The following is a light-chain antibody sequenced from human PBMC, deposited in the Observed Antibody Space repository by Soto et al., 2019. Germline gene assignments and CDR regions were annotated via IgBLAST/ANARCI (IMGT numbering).Light chain of an antibody. CDR3: QWRSDWPPRLT. V-gene: IGKV3-11*01. J-gene: IGKJ4*01. Sequence: EVVLTQSPATLSLSPGERATLSCRASESTGNYLAWYQEKLGQAPKLLIYDASHRAIGITGRFSGDGSGTALNLPITSLEPEDLAVYYCQWRSDWPPRLTFGGGSKVEIK. CDR2: DAS. CDR1: ESTGNY.